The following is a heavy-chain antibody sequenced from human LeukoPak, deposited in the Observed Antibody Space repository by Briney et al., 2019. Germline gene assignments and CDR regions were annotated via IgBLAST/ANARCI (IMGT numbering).Heavy chain of an antibody. CDR2: IYPGDSDT. V-gene: IGHV5-51*01. CDR3: ARSGSSGGARGIQY. D-gene: IGHD2-15*01. J-gene: IGHJ1*01. CDR1: GYNFTSYW. Sequence: GESLQISCKGSGYNFTSYWVGWVRQMPGKGLQCLGTIYPGDSDTRYSPSFQGQVTISVDRSVSTAYLQWSSLKASDTAMYYCARSGSSGGARGIQYWGQGTPVTVSS.